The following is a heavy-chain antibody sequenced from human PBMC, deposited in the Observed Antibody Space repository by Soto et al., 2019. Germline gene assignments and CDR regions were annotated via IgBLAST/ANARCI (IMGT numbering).Heavy chain of an antibody. D-gene: IGHD6-19*01. CDR3: AIGRRIAVAGNYGMDV. Sequence: ALVEVSCKASGYTFTSYGISWVRQAPGQGLEWMGWISAYNGNTNYAQKLQGRVTMTTDTSTSTAYMELRSLRSDDTAVYYCAIGRRIAVAGNYGMDVWGQGTTVTVSS. V-gene: IGHV1-18*04. CDR2: ISAYNGNT. J-gene: IGHJ6*02. CDR1: GYTFTSYG.